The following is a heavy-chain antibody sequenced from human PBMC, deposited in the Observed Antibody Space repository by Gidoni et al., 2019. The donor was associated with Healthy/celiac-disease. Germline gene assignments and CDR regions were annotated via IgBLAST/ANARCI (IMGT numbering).Heavy chain of an antibody. Sequence: QVQLVRSGAEVKKTGASVRVSCRASGYTFTGYYMHWVRQAPGQGLGWMGWFNPNSGGTNYAQKFQGRVTMTRDTSISTAYMELSRLRSDDTAVYYCARDSSGYYYVAYFDYWGQGTLVTVSS. V-gene: IGHV1-2*02. CDR2: FNPNSGGT. J-gene: IGHJ4*02. CDR3: ARDSSGYYYVAYFDY. D-gene: IGHD3-22*01. CDR1: GYTFTGYY.